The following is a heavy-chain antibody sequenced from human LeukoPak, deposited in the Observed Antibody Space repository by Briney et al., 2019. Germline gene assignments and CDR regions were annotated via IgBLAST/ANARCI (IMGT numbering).Heavy chain of an antibody. V-gene: IGHV3-64D*06. D-gene: IGHD3-9*01. Sequence: GGSLRLSCSASGFTFSSYAMHWVRQAPGKGLEYVSAISSNGGSTYYADSVKGRFTVSRDNSKNTLYLQMSSLRAEDTAVYYCVKGPYYDILTGYSFDYWGQGTLVTVSS. CDR3: VKGPYYDILTGYSFDY. J-gene: IGHJ4*02. CDR1: GFTFSSYA. CDR2: ISSNGGST.